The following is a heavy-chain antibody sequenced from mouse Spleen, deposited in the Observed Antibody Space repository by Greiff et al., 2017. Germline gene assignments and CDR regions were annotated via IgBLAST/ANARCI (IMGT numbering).Heavy chain of an antibody. CDR1: GYTFTDYY. V-gene: IGHV1-26*01. CDR2: INPNNGGT. J-gene: IGHJ4*01. D-gene: IGHD1-1*02. Sequence: EVQLQQSGPELVKPGASVKISCKASGYTFTDYYMNWVKQSHGKSLEWIGDINPNNGGTSYNQKFKGKATLTVDKSSSTAYMELRSLTSEDSAVYYCARSVVDYYAMDYWGQGTSVTVSS. CDR3: ARSVVDYYAMDY.